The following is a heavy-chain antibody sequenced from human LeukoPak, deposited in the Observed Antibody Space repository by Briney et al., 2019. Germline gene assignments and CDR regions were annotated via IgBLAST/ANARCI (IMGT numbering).Heavy chain of an antibody. J-gene: IGHJ4*02. CDR3: ARQLGYCSDGSCYFDY. V-gene: IGHV3-23*01. Sequence: GGSLRLSCAASGFIFNNYVMGWVRQAPGKGLEWVSSVGAGSAVPYYADSVKGRFTISRDTSKSTLYLQMNSLRAEDMAIYYCARQLGYCSDGSCYFDYWGQGTQVAVSS. CDR2: VGAGSAVP. D-gene: IGHD2-15*01. CDR1: GFIFNNYV.